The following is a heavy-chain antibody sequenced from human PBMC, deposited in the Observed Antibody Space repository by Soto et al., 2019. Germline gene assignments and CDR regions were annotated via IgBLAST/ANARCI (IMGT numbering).Heavy chain of an antibody. J-gene: IGHJ6*02. V-gene: IGHV1-69*12. CDR3: ARGDATKIVVTTYYAMDV. D-gene: IGHD4-17*01. CDR2: IIPVFGTA. CDR1: GGSLSNYG. Sequence: QVQLVQSGAEVKKPGSSVKVSCKASGGSLSNYGISWVRQAPGQGLEWMGGIIPVFGTANYAQKFQGRVTITADESTNIVYMDVPSLRSADTAVYYCARGDATKIVVTTYYAMDVWGQGTTVTVSS.